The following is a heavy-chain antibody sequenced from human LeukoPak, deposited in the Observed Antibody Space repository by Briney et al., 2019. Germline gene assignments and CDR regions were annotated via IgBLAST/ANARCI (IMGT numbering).Heavy chain of an antibody. CDR1: GGSIRSGDYY. CDR2: IYYSGST. CDR3: ARVADVVTHYFDY. J-gene: IGHJ4*02. D-gene: IGHD2-2*01. Sequence: SETLSLTCTVSGGSIRSGDYYWSWIRQPPGKHLEWIGHIYYSGSTYYNPSLESRITISVDTSRNQFSLRLSSVTAADTAVYYCARVADVVTHYFDYWGQGTLVTVSS. V-gene: IGHV4-30-4*01.